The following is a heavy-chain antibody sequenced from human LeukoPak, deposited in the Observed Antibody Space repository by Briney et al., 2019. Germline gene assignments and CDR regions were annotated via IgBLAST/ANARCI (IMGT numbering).Heavy chain of an antibody. Sequence: ASVKVSCKASGYTFTGYYMHWVRQAPGQGLEWMGWINPYSGGRNNAQKFQGRVTMTRDTSISTAYMELSRLRSDDTAVYYCARGRGCSGGSCYRFDYWGQGTLVTVSS. D-gene: IGHD2-15*01. CDR1: GYTFTGYY. CDR3: ARGRGCSGGSCYRFDY. CDR2: INPYSGGR. V-gene: IGHV1-2*02. J-gene: IGHJ4*02.